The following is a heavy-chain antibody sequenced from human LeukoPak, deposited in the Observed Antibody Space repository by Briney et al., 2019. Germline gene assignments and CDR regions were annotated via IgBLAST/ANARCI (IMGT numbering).Heavy chain of an antibody. CDR1: GFTFSSYA. V-gene: IGHV3-30*04. Sequence: GGSLRLSCAASGFTFSSYAMHWVRQAPGKGLEWVAVISYDGSNKYYADSVKGRFTISRDNSKNTLYLQMNSLRAEDTAVYYCAKDRRGTYFGTMDIWGQGTTVTVSS. CDR3: AKDRRGTYFGTMDI. CDR2: ISYDGSNK. J-gene: IGHJ6*02. D-gene: IGHD1-26*01.